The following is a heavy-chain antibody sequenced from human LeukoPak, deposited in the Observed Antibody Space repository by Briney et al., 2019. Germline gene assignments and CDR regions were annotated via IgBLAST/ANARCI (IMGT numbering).Heavy chain of an antibody. J-gene: IGHJ6*03. D-gene: IGHD4-11*01. CDR2: IYTSGST. Sequence: PSETLSLTCSVSGGSINNYYWSWIRQPAGKGLEWIGRIYTSGSTNYNPSLQSRVTMSVDTSKNQFSLKLNSVTAADTAVYYCASTDYSNYDYYYYYMDVWGKGTTVTVSS. CDR1: GGSINNYY. V-gene: IGHV4-4*07. CDR3: ASTDYSNYDYYYYYMDV.